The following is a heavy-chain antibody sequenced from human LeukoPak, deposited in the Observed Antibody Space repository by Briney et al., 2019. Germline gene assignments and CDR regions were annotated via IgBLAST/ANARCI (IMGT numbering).Heavy chain of an antibody. V-gene: IGHV3-7*01. CDR1: GFTFSNYW. CDR2: IKQDGSEK. CDR3: ASYLYYYDSSGEDY. Sequence: GGSLRLSCAASGFTFSNYWMSWVRQSPGKGLQWVANIKQDGSEKYYVDSLTGRFTVSRDNAKNSLYLQMSSLRAEDTAVYYCASYLYYYDSSGEDYWGQGTLVTVSS. D-gene: IGHD3-22*01. J-gene: IGHJ4*02.